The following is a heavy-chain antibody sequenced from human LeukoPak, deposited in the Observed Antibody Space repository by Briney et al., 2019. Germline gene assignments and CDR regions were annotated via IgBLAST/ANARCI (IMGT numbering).Heavy chain of an antibody. CDR2: LYHSGST. CDR3: AKALSSSFYYFDL. V-gene: IGHV4-30-2*01. D-gene: IGHD3-16*02. CDR1: GDSISSGGYY. Sequence: SETLSLTCTVSGDSISSGGYYWNWIRQPPGKGLEWIGYLYHSGSTYYNPSLKSRVTISLDRSKNQFSLKLSSVTAADTAVYYCAKALSSSFYYFDLGGRGTLVTVSS. J-gene: IGHJ2*01.